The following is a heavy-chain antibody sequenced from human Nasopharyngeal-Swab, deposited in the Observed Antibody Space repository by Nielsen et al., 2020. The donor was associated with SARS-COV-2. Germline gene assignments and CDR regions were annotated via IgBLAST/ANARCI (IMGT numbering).Heavy chain of an antibody. CDR2: IYTRGST. D-gene: IGHD5-24*01. CDR1: GGSISSGSYY. Sequence: SETLSLTCTVSGGSISSGSYYWSWIRQPAGKGLEWIGRIYTRGSTNYNPSLKSRVTISVDTSKNQFSLKLSSVTAADTAVYYCARDRRDGFMDVWGKGTTVTVSS. V-gene: IGHV4-61*02. J-gene: IGHJ6*03. CDR3: ARDRRDGFMDV.